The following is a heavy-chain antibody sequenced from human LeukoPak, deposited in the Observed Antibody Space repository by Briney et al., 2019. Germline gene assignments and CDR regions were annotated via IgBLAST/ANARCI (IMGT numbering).Heavy chain of an antibody. J-gene: IGHJ4*02. CDR3: ARVPPGSSSSHY. D-gene: IGHD6-6*01. Sequence: GGSLRLSCAASGFTFSSYEMNWVRQAPGKGLEWVSYISSSGSTIYYADSVKGRFTVSRDDAKNSLYLQMNSLRAEDTAVYYCARVPPGSSSSHYWGQGTLVTVSS. CDR1: GFTFSSYE. CDR2: ISSSGSTI. V-gene: IGHV3-48*03.